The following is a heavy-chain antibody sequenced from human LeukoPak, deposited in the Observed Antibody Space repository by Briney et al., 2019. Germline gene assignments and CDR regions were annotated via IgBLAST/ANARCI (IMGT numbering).Heavy chain of an antibody. CDR2: IYYSGST. D-gene: IGHD2-8*01. Sequence: SETLSLTCTVSGGSISSYYWSWIRQPPGKGLEWIGYIYYSGSTNYNPSLKSRVTISVDTSKNQFSLKLSSVTAADMAVYYCAALLYPRYFGMDVWGKGTTVTVSS. CDR1: GGSISSYY. J-gene: IGHJ6*04. V-gene: IGHV4-59*01. CDR3: AALLYPRYFGMDV.